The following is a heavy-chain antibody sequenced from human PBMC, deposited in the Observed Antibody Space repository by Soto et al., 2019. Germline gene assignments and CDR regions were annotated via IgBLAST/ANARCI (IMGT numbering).Heavy chain of an antibody. CDR1: GGSISSSSYY. CDR2: IYYSGST. J-gene: IGHJ5*02. CDR3: ARPNGWRRNWFDP. D-gene: IGHD1-1*01. V-gene: IGHV4-39*01. Sequence: QLQLQESGPGLVKPSEPLSLTCTVSGGSISSSSYYWGWIRQTPGKGLEWIGSIYYSGSTYYNRSRKSRVTISVDTSKNQSALKLSSVTAADTAVYYCARPNGWRRNWFDPWGQGTLVTVSS.